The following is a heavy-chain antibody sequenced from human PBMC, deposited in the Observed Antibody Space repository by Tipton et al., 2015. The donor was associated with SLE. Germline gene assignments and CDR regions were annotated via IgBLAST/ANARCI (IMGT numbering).Heavy chain of an antibody. D-gene: IGHD6-19*01. CDR2: ISHSGST. CDR1: GGSISPHY. CDR3: AGPIAVGRRYFDV. V-gene: IGHV4-34*01. J-gene: IGHJ2*01. Sequence: TLSLTCTVSGGSISPHYWTYIRQPPGKGLEWIGEISHSGSTNYNPSLKSRVTMSVDTSKNQLSLTLGSVTGADTAVYYCAGPIAVGRRYFDVGGRGTLVTVST.